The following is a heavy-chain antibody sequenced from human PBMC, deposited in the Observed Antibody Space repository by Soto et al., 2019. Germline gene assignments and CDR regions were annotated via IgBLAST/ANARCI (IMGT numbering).Heavy chain of an antibody. V-gene: IGHV3-23*01. Sequence: EVQLLESGGGLVQPGGSLRLSCTTSGFTYSTYAMSWVRQAPGKGLEWVSVISGNGGTTYYADSVKGRFTISRDSSKRTVYLQMNGLRAGDTAIFFCAKGGGGSGWSDAFDIWGQGTMVTVSS. CDR2: ISGNGGTT. CDR1: GFTYSTYA. J-gene: IGHJ3*02. CDR3: AKGGGGSGWSDAFDI. D-gene: IGHD6-19*01.